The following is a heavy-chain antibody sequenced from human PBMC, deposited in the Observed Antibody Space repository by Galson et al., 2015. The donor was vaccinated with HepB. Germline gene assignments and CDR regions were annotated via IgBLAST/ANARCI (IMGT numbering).Heavy chain of an antibody. J-gene: IGHJ4*02. CDR3: AKSPPHLASSWYYFDY. CDR1: AFTFSSYA. V-gene: IGHV3-23*01. Sequence: SLRLSCAASAFTFSSYAMTWVRQAPGKELEWVSTISGGGTNTYYADSVKGRFSISRDNSKNTLYLQMNGLRAEDTAVYYCAKSPPHLASSWYYFDYWGQGTLVTVSS. D-gene: IGHD6-13*01. CDR2: ISGGGTNT.